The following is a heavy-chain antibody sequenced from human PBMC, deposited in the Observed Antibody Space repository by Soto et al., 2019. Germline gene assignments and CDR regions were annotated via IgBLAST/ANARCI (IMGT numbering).Heavy chain of an antibody. CDR3: AHIYDSSGYCAY. D-gene: IGHD3-22*01. V-gene: IGHV2-5*02. CDR1: GFSLSTSGVG. J-gene: IGHJ4*02. Sequence: QITLKESGPTLVKPTQTLTLTCTFSGFSLSTSGVGVGWIRQPPGKALEWLALIYWDDDKRYSPSLKSRLTITKDTAEDQVILTMTKMDPVYTAKYYCAHIYDSSGYCAYWGQGTLVTVSS. CDR2: IYWDDDK.